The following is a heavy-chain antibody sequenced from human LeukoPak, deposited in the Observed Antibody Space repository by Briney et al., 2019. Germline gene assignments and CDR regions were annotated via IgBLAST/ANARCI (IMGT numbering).Heavy chain of an antibody. CDR3: ARDLDGYSSSSVVYFDY. CDR2: IIPIFGTA. Sequence: GSSVKVSCKASGGTFSSYAISWVRQVPGQGLEWMGRIIPIFGTANYAQKFQGRVTITTDESTSTAYMELSSLRSEDTAVYYCARDLDGYSSSSVVYFDYWGQGTLVTVSS. CDR1: GGTFSSYA. J-gene: IGHJ4*02. V-gene: IGHV1-69*05. D-gene: IGHD6-6*01.